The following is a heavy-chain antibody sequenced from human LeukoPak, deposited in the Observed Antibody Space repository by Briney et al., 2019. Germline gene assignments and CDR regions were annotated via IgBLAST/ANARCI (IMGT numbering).Heavy chain of an antibody. Sequence: GGSLRLSCAASGFTFSSYAMSWVRQAPGKGLEWVSAISGSGGSTYYADSVKGRFTISRDNSKNTLYLQMNSLRAEDTAVYYCAKKGYYDSSSYWDYWGQGTLVTVSS. D-gene: IGHD3-22*01. CDR3: AKKGYYDSSSYWDY. CDR1: GFTFSSYA. CDR2: ISGSGGST. V-gene: IGHV3-23*01. J-gene: IGHJ4*02.